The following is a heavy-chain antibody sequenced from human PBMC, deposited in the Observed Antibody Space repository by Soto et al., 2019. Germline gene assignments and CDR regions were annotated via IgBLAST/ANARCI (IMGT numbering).Heavy chain of an antibody. D-gene: IGHD3-22*01. CDR2: IIPIFGTA. J-gene: IGHJ4*02. CDR1: GGTFSSYA. Sequence: GASVKVSCKASGGTFSSYAISWVRQAPGQGLEWMGGIIPIFGTANYAQKFQGRVTITADESTSTAYMELSTLRSEDTAVYYCARRTDDSSGPFAYRGQGTLVTVSS. CDR3: ARRTDDSSGPFAY. V-gene: IGHV1-69*13.